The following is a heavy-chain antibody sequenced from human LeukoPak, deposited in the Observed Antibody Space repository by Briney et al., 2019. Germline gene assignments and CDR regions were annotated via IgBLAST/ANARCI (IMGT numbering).Heavy chain of an antibody. CDR3: AKSNRVTTPDY. Sequence: WGSLRLSCTASGCTFSSYAMSWVRKAPGKGLEWVSAISGSGGSTYYADSVKGRFTISRDNSKNTLYLQMNSLRAEDTAVYYCAKSNRVTTPDYWGQGTLVTVSS. CDR2: ISGSGGST. CDR1: GCTFSSYA. J-gene: IGHJ4*02. D-gene: IGHD4-17*01. V-gene: IGHV3-23*01.